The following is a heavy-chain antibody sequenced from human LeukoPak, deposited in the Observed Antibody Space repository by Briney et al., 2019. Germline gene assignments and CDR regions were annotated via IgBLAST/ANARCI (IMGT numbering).Heavy chain of an antibody. CDR3: AKMPRGYSYDGYFGY. CDR1: GFTFSSYA. V-gene: IGHV3-23*01. CDR2: ISGSGGST. D-gene: IGHD5-18*01. J-gene: IGHJ4*02. Sequence: GGSLRLSCAASGFTFSSYAMSWVRQAPGKGLEWVSAISGSGGSTYYADAVKGRFTISRDNSKNTLYLQMNSLRAEDTAVYYCAKMPRGYSYDGYFGYWDQGTLVTVSS.